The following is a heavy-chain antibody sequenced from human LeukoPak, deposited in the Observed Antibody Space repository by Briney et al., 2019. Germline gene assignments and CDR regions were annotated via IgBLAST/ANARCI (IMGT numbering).Heavy chain of an antibody. J-gene: IGHJ3*02. V-gene: IGHV1-2*04. Sequence: ASVKVSCKASGYTFTGYYMHWVRQAPGQGLEWMGWINPNSGGTNYAQKFQGWVTMTRDTSISTAYMELSRLRSDDTAVYYCARENLYTPHYYGSGTHDAFDIWGQGTMVTVSS. D-gene: IGHD3-10*01. CDR3: ARENLYTPHYYGSGTHDAFDI. CDR2: INPNSGGT. CDR1: GYTFTGYY.